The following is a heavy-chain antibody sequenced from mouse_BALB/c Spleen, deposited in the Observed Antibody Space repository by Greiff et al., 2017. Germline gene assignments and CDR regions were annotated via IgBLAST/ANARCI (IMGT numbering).Heavy chain of an antibody. CDR3: ARVLGYAMDY. V-gene: IGHV14-3*02. Sequence: EVQLQHSGAELVKPGASVKLSCTASGFNIKDTYMHWVKQRPEQGLEWIGRIDPANGNTKYDPKFQGKATITADTSSNTAYLQLSSLTSEDTAVYYCARVLGYAMDYWGQGTSVTVSS. D-gene: IGHD4-1*01. CDR2: IDPANGNT. CDR1: GFNIKDTY. J-gene: IGHJ4*01.